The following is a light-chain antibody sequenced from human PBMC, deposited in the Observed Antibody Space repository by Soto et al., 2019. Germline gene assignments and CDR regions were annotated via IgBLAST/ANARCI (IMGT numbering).Light chain of an antibody. J-gene: IGKJ4*01. V-gene: IGKV3-15*01. CDR3: QHYNNWPIT. Sequence: EIVMTQSPATLSVSPGERATLSCRASQSVSNNLAWYQHKPGQAPRLLIFGASTRATGIPVRFSGSGSGTEFTLTLISLQSEDSAVYYCQHYNNWPITFGGGTKVEIK. CDR2: GAS. CDR1: QSVSNN.